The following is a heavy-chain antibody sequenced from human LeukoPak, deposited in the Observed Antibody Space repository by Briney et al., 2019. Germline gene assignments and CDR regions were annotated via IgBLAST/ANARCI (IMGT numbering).Heavy chain of an antibody. J-gene: IGHJ4*02. CDR1: GFTFDDYA. CDR2: ISWNSGSK. V-gene: IGHV3-9*01. CDR3: ARESGSYFRAADY. D-gene: IGHD1-26*01. Sequence: GGSLRLSCAASGFTFDDYAMNWVRQVPGKGLEWVSNISWNSGSKGYADSVKGRFTISRDNAKNSLYLQMNSLRSDDTAVYYCARESGSYFRAADYWGQGTLVTVSS.